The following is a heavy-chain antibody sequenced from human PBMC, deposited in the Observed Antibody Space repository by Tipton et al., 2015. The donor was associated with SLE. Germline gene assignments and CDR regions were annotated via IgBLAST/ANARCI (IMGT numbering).Heavy chain of an antibody. D-gene: IGHD3-22*01. J-gene: IGHJ3*02. CDR2: IIPIFGTA. Sequence: QSGAEVKKPGSSVKVSCKASGGTFSSYAISWVRQAPGQGLEWMGRIIPIFGTANYAQKFQGRVTITADESTSTAYMELSSLRSEDTAVYYCARPTTPDYYDSRLDAFDIWGQGTMVTVSS. V-gene: IGHV1-69*15. CDR3: ARPTTPDYYDSRLDAFDI. CDR1: GGTFSSYA.